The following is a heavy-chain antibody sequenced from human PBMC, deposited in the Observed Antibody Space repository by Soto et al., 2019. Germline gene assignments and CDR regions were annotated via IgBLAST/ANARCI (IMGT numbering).Heavy chain of an antibody. CDR3: ARVNGDYLPETDWYFDL. V-gene: IGHV4-30-2*01. J-gene: IGHJ2*01. CDR1: GGSISSGGYS. CDR2: IYHSGST. D-gene: IGHD4-17*01. Sequence: QLQLQESGSGLVKPSQTLSLTCAVSGGSISSGGYSWSWIRQPPGKGLEWIGYIYHSGSTYYNPSLKSRVTISVDRSKNQFSLKLSSVTAADTAVYYCARVNGDYLPETDWYFDLWGRGTLVTVSS.